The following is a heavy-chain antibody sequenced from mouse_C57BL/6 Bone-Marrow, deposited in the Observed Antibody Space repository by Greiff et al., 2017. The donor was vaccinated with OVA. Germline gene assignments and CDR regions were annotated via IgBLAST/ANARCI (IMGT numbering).Heavy chain of an antibody. D-gene: IGHD2-4*01. J-gene: IGHJ4*01. V-gene: IGHV2-2*01. Sequence: QVQLKESGPGLVQPSQSLSITCTVSGFSLTSYGVHWVRQSPGKGLEWLGVIWSGGRTDYNAAFISRLSISKDNSKSQVFFKMNSLQADDTAIYYCARKGYDYLYYYAMDYWGQGTSVTVSS. CDR3: ARKGYDYLYYYAMDY. CDR2: IWSGGRT. CDR1: GFSLTSYG.